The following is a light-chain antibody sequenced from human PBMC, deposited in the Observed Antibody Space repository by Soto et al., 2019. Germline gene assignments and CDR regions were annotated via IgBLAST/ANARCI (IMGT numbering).Light chain of an antibody. CDR2: EVT. V-gene: IGLV2-14*01. CDR3: RSFTSSFTFV. J-gene: IGLJ1*01. CDR1: RSDVGAYNY. Sequence: QSALTQPASVSGSPGQSIAISCTGTRSDVGAYNYVSWYQQHPGKAPTLMISEVTNRPSGVSDRFSGSKSGNTASLTISGLQAEDEADYYCRSFTSSFTFVFGTGTNVTV.